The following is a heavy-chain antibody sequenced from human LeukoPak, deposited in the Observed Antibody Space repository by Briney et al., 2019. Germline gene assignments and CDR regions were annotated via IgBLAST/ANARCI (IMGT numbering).Heavy chain of an antibody. CDR2: IFYRGNT. Sequence: SETLSLTCTVSGDSISSSTYYWGWIRQPPGKGLEWIGSIFYRGNTYYNPSLKSRVTISVDTSKSRFSLKLTSVTAADTAVYYCARGRAAAGHYYYYYGMDVWGQGTTVTVSS. J-gene: IGHJ6*02. CDR3: ARGRAAAGHYYYYYGMDV. D-gene: IGHD6-13*01. V-gene: IGHV4-39*02. CDR1: GDSISSSTYY.